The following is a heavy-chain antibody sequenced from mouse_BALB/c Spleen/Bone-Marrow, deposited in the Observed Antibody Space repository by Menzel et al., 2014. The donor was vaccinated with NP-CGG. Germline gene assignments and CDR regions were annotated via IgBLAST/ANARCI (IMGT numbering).Heavy chain of an antibody. CDR2: IXPGRGST. CDR3: ARGDTTAMDY. D-gene: IGHD1-1*01. V-gene: IGHV1-9*01. Sequence: VMLVESGAELMKPGASVKISCKATGYTFSSYWIEWVKQRPGHGLEWIGEIXPGRGSTNYNEKFKGKATFTSDTSSNTAYMQLSSLTSEDSAVYYCARGDTTAMDYWGQGTSVTVSS. CDR1: GYTFSSYW. J-gene: IGHJ4*01.